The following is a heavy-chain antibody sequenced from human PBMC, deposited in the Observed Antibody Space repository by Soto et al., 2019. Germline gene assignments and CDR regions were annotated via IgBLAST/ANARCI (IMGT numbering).Heavy chain of an antibody. J-gene: IGHJ4*02. CDR2: IYYSGST. CDR1: GGSISSSSYY. D-gene: IGHD2-21*01. Sequence: PSETLSLTCTVSGGSISSSSYYWGWIRQPPGKGLEWIGSIYYSGSTYYNPSLKSRVTISVDTSKNQFSLKLSSVTAADTAVYYCARQPHMDYWGQGTLVTVSS. CDR3: ARQPHMDY. V-gene: IGHV4-39*01.